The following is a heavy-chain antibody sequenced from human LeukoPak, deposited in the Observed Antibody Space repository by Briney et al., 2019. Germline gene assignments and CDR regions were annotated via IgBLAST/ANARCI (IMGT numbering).Heavy chain of an antibody. CDR2: VWYGGGNE. J-gene: IGHJ4*02. CDR3: ARDYRDSGIAVAADTFDY. Sequence: PGGSLRLSCAASGFTFSDYAMHWVRQAPGKGLEWVAVVWYGGGNEKYADSVKGRFTISRDNSMNTLYLQMNSLRAEDTAVYYCARDYRDSGIAVAADTFDYWGQGTLVTVSS. CDR1: GFTFSDYA. V-gene: IGHV3-33*08. D-gene: IGHD6-19*01.